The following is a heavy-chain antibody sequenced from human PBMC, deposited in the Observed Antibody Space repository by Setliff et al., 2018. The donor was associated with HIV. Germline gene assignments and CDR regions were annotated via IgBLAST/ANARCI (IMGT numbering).Heavy chain of an antibody. CDR2: IYPGDSDT. CDR1: GYSFTNYW. Sequence: GESLKISCKGSGYSFTNYWIGWVRQMPGKGLEWMGAIYPGDSDTRYSPAFQGQVTISADKSITTAYLQWSSLKASDTAMYYCARSRSSVDYWGQGTLVTVSS. J-gene: IGHJ4*02. V-gene: IGHV5-51*01. D-gene: IGHD2-2*01. CDR3: ARSRSSVDY.